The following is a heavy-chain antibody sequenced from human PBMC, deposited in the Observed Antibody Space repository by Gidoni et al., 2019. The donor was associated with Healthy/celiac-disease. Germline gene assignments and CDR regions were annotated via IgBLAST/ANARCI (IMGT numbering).Heavy chain of an antibody. V-gene: IGHV4-38-2*02. Sequence: QVQLQESGPGLVKPSETLSLTCTVSGYSISSGYYWGWIRQPPGKGLEWIGSIYHSGSTYYNPSLKSRVTISVDTSKNQFSLKLSSVTAADTAVYYCAREGGQWLDTGFDYWGQGTLVTVSS. CDR2: IYHSGST. D-gene: IGHD6-19*01. J-gene: IGHJ4*02. CDR1: GYSISSGYY. CDR3: AREGGQWLDTGFDY.